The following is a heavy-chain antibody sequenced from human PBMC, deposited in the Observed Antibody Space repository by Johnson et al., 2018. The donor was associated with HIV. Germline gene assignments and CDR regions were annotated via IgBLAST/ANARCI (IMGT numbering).Heavy chain of an antibody. CDR3: TTERLRNYYDSSGYRDAFDI. V-gene: IGHV3-74*01. CDR1: GFTISTFW. Sequence: VQLVESGGALVQPGGSLRLSCEVSGFTISTFWMHWVRQVPGTGLMWVSRISGDGSSSSYSDSVKGRFSISRDNAKKTMYLQLNSLKTVDTAVYYCTTERLRNYYDSSGYRDAFDIWGQGTMVTVSS. J-gene: IGHJ3*02. CDR2: ISGDGSSS. D-gene: IGHD3-22*01.